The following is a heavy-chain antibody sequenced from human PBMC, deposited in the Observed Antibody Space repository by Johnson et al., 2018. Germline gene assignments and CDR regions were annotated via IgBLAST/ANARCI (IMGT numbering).Heavy chain of an antibody. J-gene: IGHJ1*01. CDR2: ISGSGGST. Sequence: VQLVESGGGLVQPGGSLRLSCAASGFTCSSYAMSWVRQAPGKGLEWVSAISGSGGSTYYADSVKGRFTIPRDNSKNTLYLQMNSLGAGDTAVYYWAKDGEGWELRVASAEYFQHWGQGTLVTVSS. CDR3: AKDGEGWELRVASAEYFQH. D-gene: IGHD1-26*01. CDR1: GFTCSSYA. V-gene: IGHV3-23*04.